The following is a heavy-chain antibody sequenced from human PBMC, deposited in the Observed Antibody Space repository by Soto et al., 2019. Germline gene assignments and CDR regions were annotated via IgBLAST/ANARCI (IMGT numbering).Heavy chain of an antibody. D-gene: IGHD1-1*01. V-gene: IGHV4-4*07. CDR1: VYSITTYY. CDR2: IDASGNT. J-gene: IGHJ6*02. Sequence: SETLSLTCPVSVYSITTYYWNWIRQPAGKGLGWIGRIDASGNTNYNPSLNSRVTLSVDTSKKQFSLKLTSVTAADTAVYYCARFSNNWFQTEGMDVWGQGTTVTVSS. CDR3: ARFSNNWFQTEGMDV.